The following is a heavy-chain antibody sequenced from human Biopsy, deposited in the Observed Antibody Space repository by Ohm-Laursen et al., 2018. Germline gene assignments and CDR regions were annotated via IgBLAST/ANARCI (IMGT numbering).Heavy chain of an antibody. D-gene: IGHD3-10*01. CDR2: SKPNHNT. V-gene: IGHV1-2*02. Sequence: ASVKVSCKASGYTFTGHSIHWMRQAPGQGLEWMGWSKPNHNTKYAEKFQDRVTLTRDTTTGTAYMELSSLRRDDTAVYYCATDTLMAQNLVPGENWFDPWGQGTLVTVSS. CDR1: GYTFTGHS. J-gene: IGHJ5*02. CDR3: ATDTLMAQNLVPGENWFDP.